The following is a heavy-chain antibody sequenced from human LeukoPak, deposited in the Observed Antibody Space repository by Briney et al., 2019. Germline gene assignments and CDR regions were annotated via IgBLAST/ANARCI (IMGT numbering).Heavy chain of an antibody. D-gene: IGHD4-17*01. J-gene: IGHJ1*01. CDR2: IKEDGSEK. CDR1: GFTFSSYA. CDR3: ATDQDHGYFRQ. V-gene: IGHV3-7*01. Sequence: GGSLRLSCAASGFTFSSYAMSWVRQAPGKKPEWVANIKEDGSEKYYDDSVRGRFTISRDNAKNTLYLDMNSLRAEDTAVFYCATDQDHGYFRQWGQGTLVTVSS.